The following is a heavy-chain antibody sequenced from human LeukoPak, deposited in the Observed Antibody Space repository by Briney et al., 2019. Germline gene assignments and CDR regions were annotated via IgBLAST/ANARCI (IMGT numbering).Heavy chain of an antibody. J-gene: IGHJ6*03. CDR1: GFTFSNYA. CDR3: AKRAEYCSSTSCYYYYYMDV. V-gene: IGHV3-23*01. CDR2: ISGSGGST. Sequence: LPGGSLRLSCAASGFTFSNYAMSWVRQAPGKGLEWVSAISGSGGSTYYADSVKGRFTISRDNSKNTLYLQMNSLRAEDTAVYYCAKRAEYCSSTSCYYYYYMDVWGKGTTVTVSS. D-gene: IGHD2-2*01.